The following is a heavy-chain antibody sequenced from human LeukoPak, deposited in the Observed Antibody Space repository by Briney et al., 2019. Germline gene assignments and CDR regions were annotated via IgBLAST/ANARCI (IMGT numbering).Heavy chain of an antibody. D-gene: IGHD2-15*01. Sequence: GGSLRLSCAASGFTFSSYWMTWVRQAPGKGLEWVANIKQDGSERYYVDSVKGRFIISRDNAENSLYLQINSLRAEDTAVYFCARPYCSGGTCPSPPDYWGQGTLVTVSS. CDR1: GFTFSSYW. V-gene: IGHV3-7*01. J-gene: IGHJ4*02. CDR2: IKQDGSER. CDR3: ARPYCSGGTCPSPPDY.